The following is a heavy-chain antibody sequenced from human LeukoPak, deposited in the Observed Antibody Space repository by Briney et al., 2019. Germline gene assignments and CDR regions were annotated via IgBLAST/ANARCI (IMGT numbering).Heavy chain of an antibody. V-gene: IGHV3-74*01. J-gene: IGHJ4*02. CDR3: ARPFEHDSIDI. CDR1: GFIFSGSW. D-gene: IGHD3-22*01. Sequence: GGSLRLSCAASGFIFSGSWMDWVRQVPGKGLEWVSRIFPDGTTTTYADSVKGRFTISRDNTKNTLYLQMNSLRAEDTAVYYCARPFEHDSIDIWGQETLVTVSS. CDR2: IFPDGTTT.